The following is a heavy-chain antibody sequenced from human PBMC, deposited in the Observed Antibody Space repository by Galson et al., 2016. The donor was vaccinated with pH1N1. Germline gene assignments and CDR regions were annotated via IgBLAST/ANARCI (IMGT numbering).Heavy chain of an antibody. J-gene: IGHJ4*02. D-gene: IGHD3-9*01. Sequence: SVMVSCKASGDNFNFFAISWVRQAPGQGLEWLGGIIPVLGTPTYAQRFQGRVTITADRSTTTGYLELSSLTSEDTAVYYCARMGSIETLFDGWGQGTLLSVSP. V-gene: IGHV1-69*10. CDR1: GDNFNFFA. CDR2: IIPVLGTP. CDR3: ARMGSIETLFDG.